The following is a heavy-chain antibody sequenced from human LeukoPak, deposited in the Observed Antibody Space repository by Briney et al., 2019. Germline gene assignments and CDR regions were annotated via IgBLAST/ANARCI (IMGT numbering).Heavy chain of an antibody. Sequence: GGSLRLSCAASGFTFSDYYMSWIRQAPGKGLEWVSYISSSGSTIYYADSVKGRFTISRDNAKNSLYLQMNSLRAEDTAVYYCARDTIDFWSGYYDSGNGGFDYWGQGTLVTVSS. CDR3: ARDTIDFWSGYYDSGNGGFDY. D-gene: IGHD3-3*01. CDR1: GFTFSDYY. J-gene: IGHJ4*02. V-gene: IGHV3-11*04. CDR2: ISSSGSTI.